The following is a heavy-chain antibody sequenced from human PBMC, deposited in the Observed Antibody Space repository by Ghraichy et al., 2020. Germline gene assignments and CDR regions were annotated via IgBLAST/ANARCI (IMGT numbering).Heavy chain of an antibody. D-gene: IGHD6-19*01. J-gene: IGHJ4*02. CDR1: GFTFSSYG. CDR2: ISYDGSNK. Sequence: GGSLRLSCAASGFTFSSYGMHWVRQAPGKGLEWVAVISYDGSNKYYADSVKGRFTISRDNSKNTLYLQMNSLRAEDTAVYYCAKDSGWFLNNPFDYWGQGTLVTVSS. CDR3: AKDSGWFLNNPFDY. V-gene: IGHV3-30*18.